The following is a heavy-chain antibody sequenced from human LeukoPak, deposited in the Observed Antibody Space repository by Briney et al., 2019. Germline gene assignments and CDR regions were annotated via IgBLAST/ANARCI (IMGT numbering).Heavy chain of an antibody. J-gene: IGHJ5*02. CDR3: ARKTTLTTYPGNWFDP. CDR1: GYTFTSYG. CDR2: ISAYNGNT. Sequence: ASVKVSCKASGYTFTSYGISWVRQAPGQGLEWMGWISAYNGNTNYAQKLQGRVTMTTDTSTSTAYMELRSLRSDDTAVYYGARKTTLTTYPGNWFDPWGQGTLVTGSS. V-gene: IGHV1-18*01. D-gene: IGHD4-17*01.